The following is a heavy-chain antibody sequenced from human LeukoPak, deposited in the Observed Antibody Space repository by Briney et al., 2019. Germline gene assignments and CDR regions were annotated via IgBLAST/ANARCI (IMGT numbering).Heavy chain of an antibody. Sequence: PGGSLRLSCAASGFTFSSYWMSWVRQAPGKGLEWVANIKQDGSEKYYVDSVKGRFTISRDNAKNSLYLQTNSLRAEDTAVYYCARGPYYDSSGYYYVPLYFDYWGQGTLVTVSS. CDR2: IKQDGSEK. CDR1: GFTFSSYW. V-gene: IGHV3-7*01. CDR3: ARGPYYDSSGYYYVPLYFDY. D-gene: IGHD3-22*01. J-gene: IGHJ4*02.